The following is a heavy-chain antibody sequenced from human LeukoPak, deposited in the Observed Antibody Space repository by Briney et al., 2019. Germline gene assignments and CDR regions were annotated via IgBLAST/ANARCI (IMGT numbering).Heavy chain of an antibody. V-gene: IGHV1-69*05. Sequence: SSVKASCKASGGTFSSYAMRWVRQAPGQGLEWMGGIIPNFGTANYAQKFEGRVTITRDESTSTAYMELSSLRSEDTAVYYCATADPTMTSFYYYGMDMWGKGTTVTVSA. CDR1: GGTFSSYA. CDR2: IIPNFGTA. J-gene: IGHJ6*04. CDR3: ATADPTMTSFYYYGMDM. D-gene: IGHD2-2*01.